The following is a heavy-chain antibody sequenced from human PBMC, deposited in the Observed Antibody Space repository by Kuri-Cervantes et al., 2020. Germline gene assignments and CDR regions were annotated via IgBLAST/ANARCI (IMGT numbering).Heavy chain of an antibody. Sequence: GGSLRLSCAASGFSFSSYAMHWVRQAPGKGLEWVAVISYDGSSKYYVDSVKGRFTISRDNSKNTLYLQMNSLRAEDTAVYYCAKDRSGSYIGGMDVWGQGTTVTVSS. CDR3: AKDRSGSYIGGMDV. CDR2: ISYDGSSK. J-gene: IGHJ6*02. CDR1: GFSFSSYA. V-gene: IGHV3-30*04. D-gene: IGHD3-10*01.